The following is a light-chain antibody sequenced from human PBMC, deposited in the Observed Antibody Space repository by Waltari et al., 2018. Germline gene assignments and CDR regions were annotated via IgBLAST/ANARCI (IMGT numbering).Light chain of an antibody. CDR1: RNVRTN. J-gene: IGKJ1*01. Sequence: EIVMTQSPATLAVSPGVSVTLSCRASRNVRTNLAWYQHKPGQTPRLLISGASTRARGIPDRFSGAGSGTDFTLTISSLRSEDFAVYYCQQYDDSSPWTFGQGTKVEIK. CDR3: QQYDDSSPWT. CDR2: GAS. V-gene: IGKV3-15*01.